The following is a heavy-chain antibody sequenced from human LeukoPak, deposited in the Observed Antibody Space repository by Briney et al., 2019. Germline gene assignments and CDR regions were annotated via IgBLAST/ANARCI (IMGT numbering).Heavy chain of an antibody. CDR2: LSGSGAGT. CDR1: GFTFSDYA. Sequence: GGSLRLSCAASGFTFSDYALGWVRQAPGMGLEWVATLSGSGAGTYYSDSVQGRFTISRDNSKRTLFLQMNSLRAEDTAFYYCAKAELGVDTFFDYWGQGIRVTVSS. CDR3: AKAELGVDTFFDY. J-gene: IGHJ4*02. V-gene: IGHV3-23*01. D-gene: IGHD3-3*01.